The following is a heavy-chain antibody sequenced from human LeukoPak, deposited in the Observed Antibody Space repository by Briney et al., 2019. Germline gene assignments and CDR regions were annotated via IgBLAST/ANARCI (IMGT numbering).Heavy chain of an antibody. CDR1: GFPFSRYW. CDR3: ARGVAGNYDYVWGSYRPVDY. J-gene: IGHJ4*02. Sequence: PGRCLRLSCAASGFPFSRYWLSWVRRAPGKGLEWVANLKQDGSEKYYVDSVKGRFTISRDNAKNSLYLQMNSLRAEDTAVYYCARGVAGNYDYVWGSYRPVDYWGQGTLVTVSS. D-gene: IGHD3-16*02. CDR2: LKQDGSEK. V-gene: IGHV3-7*05.